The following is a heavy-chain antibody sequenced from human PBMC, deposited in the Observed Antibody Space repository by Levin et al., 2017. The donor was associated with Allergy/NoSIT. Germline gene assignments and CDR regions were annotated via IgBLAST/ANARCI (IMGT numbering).Heavy chain of an antibody. V-gene: IGHV3-30*03. D-gene: IGHD2-15*01. J-gene: IGHJ4*02. Sequence: SCAASGFTFSSYGMHWVRQAPGKGLEWVAVISNDGSNKYYAESVKGRFSISRDNSKNTLNMQMNSLRAEDTAVYYCARAGYCSGGSCYLDYWGQGTLVTVSS. CDR2: ISNDGSNK. CDR3: ARAGYCSGGSCYLDY. CDR1: GFTFSSYG.